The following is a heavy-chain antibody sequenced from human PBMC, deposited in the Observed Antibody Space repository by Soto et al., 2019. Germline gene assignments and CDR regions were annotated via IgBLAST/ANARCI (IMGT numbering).Heavy chain of an antibody. CDR3: ARGGDCTNGVCYTYYGMDV. J-gene: IGHJ6*02. CDR2: ISYDGSNK. D-gene: IGHD2-8*01. Sequence: QIQLVESGGGVVQPGRSLRLSCAASGFTFSSYAMHWVRQAPGKGLVWVAVISYDGSNKYYADSVKGRFTISRDNSKNTLYLQMNSLRAEDTAVYYCARGGDCTNGVCYTYYGMDVWGQGTTVTVSS. CDR1: GFTFSSYA. V-gene: IGHV3-30-3*01.